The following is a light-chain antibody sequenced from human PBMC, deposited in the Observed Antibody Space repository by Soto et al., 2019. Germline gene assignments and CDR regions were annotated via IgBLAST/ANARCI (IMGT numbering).Light chain of an antibody. J-gene: IGKJ4*01. Sequence: PVEGVTLSCMASQSVSSSYLTWYQQKPGQAPRLLIYGASTRATSIPARFSGSGSGTDFTLTISSLQPEDFAVYYCQQDYNSLTFGGGTKVDNK. CDR2: GAS. V-gene: IGKV3D-7*01. CDR3: QQDYNSLT. CDR1: QSVSSSY.